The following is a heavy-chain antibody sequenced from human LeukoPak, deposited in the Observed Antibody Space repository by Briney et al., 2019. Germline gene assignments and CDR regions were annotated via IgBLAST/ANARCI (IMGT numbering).Heavy chain of an antibody. CDR3: AKGGVLLWFGESPDAFDI. CDR2: ISAGGGGT. Sequence: GGSLTLSCAASGFTFTGYAMNWVRQAPGKGLEWVSGISAGGGGTYDADSAKGRFTMSRDNSKNTLFLQMNSLRAEDTAVYYCAKGGVLLWFGESPDAFDIWGQGTMVTVSS. D-gene: IGHD3-10*01. V-gene: IGHV3-23*01. CDR1: GFTFTGYA. J-gene: IGHJ3*02.